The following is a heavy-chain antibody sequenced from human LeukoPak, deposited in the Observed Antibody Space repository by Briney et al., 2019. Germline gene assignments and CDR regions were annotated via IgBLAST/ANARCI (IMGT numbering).Heavy chain of an antibody. CDR1: GFTFSSYS. J-gene: IGHJ5*02. Sequence: PGGSLRLSCAASGFTFSSYSMNWVRQAPGKGLEWVSSISSSSYIYYADSVKGRFTISRDNSKNTLYLQMNSLRAEDTAVYYCAKDSWERWLVPHNWFDPWGQGTLVTVSS. CDR3: AKDSWERWLVPHNWFDP. D-gene: IGHD6-19*01. V-gene: IGHV3-21*01. CDR2: ISSSSYI.